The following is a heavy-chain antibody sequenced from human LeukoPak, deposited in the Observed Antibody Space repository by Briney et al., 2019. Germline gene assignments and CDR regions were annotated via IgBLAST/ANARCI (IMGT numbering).Heavy chain of an antibody. V-gene: IGHV1-18*01. CDR3: ARVGGIAVAGYDAFER. CDR2: ISPYNGTT. Sequence: ASVKVSCKASGYTFTTTTYGIGWVRQAPGQVLEWMGWISPYNGTTNYAQKFQGRVTMTTDTFTTTAYMEPRSMRSDDTAVYYCARVGGIAVAGYDAFERWGQGTMVTVSS. J-gene: IGHJ3*01. CDR1: GYTFTTTTYG. D-gene: IGHD6-19*01.